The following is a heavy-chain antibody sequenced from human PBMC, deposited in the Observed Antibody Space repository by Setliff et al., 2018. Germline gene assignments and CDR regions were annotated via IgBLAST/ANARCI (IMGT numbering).Heavy chain of an antibody. J-gene: IGHJ4*02. D-gene: IGHD6-13*01. V-gene: IGHV1-18*01. CDR3: ARGGLAAANKKGVFEY. Sequence: ASVKVSCKSSGFTFTDYGITWVRQVPGQGLEWMGWINNYNFNTQYAQKFQDRVTMTRDTSTNTVYMEVSSLTSDDSAVYYCARGGLAAANKKGVFEYWGQGTLVTVSS. CDR1: GFTFTDYG. CDR2: INNYNFNT.